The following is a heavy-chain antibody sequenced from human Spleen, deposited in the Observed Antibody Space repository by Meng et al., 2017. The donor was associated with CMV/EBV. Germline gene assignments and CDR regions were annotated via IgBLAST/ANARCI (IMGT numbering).Heavy chain of an antibody. CDR3: ARGRHYYDSSGESYYYGMDV. J-gene: IGHJ6*02. D-gene: IGHD3-22*01. Sequence: ASVKVSCKASGYTFTSFGINWVRQAPGQGLEWMGWISAYNGNTNYAQRLQGRVTMTTDTSTSTAYMDLRSLRPDDTAVYYCARGRHYYDSSGESYYYGMDVWGQGTMVTVSS. V-gene: IGHV1-18*01. CDR2: ISAYNGNT. CDR1: GYTFTSFG.